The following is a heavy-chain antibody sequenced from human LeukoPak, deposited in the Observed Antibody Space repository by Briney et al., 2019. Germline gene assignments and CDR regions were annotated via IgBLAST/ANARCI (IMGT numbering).Heavy chain of an antibody. CDR3: ARVVVGATIPHY. CDR2: MNPNSGNT. CDR1: GYTFTSYD. J-gene: IGHJ4*02. V-gene: IGHV1-8*01. D-gene: IGHD1-26*01. Sequence: ASVKVSCKASGYTFTSYDINWVRQATGQGLEWMGWMNPNSGNTGYAQKFQGRVTMTRNTSISTAYMELSSLRSEDTAVYYCARVVVGATIPHYWGQGTLVTVSS.